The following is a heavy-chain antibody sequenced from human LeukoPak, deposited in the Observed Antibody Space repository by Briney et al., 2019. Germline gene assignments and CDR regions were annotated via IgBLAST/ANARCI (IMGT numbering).Heavy chain of an antibody. Sequence: PSETLSLTCAVYGGSFSGYYWSWIRQPPGKGLEWIGEINHGGSTNYHPSLKSRVTISVDTSKHQFSLKLSSVTAADTAVYYCARRAYYYGSGSYYTYFDYWGQGTLGTVSS. CDR2: INHGGST. CDR1: GGSFSGYY. V-gene: IGHV4-34*01. J-gene: IGHJ4*02. CDR3: ARRAYYYGSGSYYTYFDY. D-gene: IGHD3-10*01.